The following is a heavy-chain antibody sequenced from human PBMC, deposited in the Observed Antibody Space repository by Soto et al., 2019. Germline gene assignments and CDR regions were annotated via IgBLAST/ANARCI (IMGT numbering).Heavy chain of an antibody. CDR2: INSDGSST. V-gene: IGHV3-74*01. Sequence: AGGSLRLSCAASGFTFSSYWVHWVRQAPGKGLVWVSRINSDGSSTSYADAVKGRFTISRDNAKNTLYLQMNSLRAEDTAVYYCARDSRYYYYMDVWGKGTTVTVSS. CDR3: ARDSRYYYYMDV. CDR1: GFTFSSYW. J-gene: IGHJ6*03.